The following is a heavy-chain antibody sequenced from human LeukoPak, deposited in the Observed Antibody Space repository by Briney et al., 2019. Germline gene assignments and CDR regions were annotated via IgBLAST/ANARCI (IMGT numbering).Heavy chain of an antibody. V-gene: IGHV3-21*01. CDR1: GFTFSSYS. CDR3: ARDSRGFGEYLNWFDP. CDR2: ISSSSSYI. D-gene: IGHD3-10*01. Sequence: GGSLRLSCAASGFTFSSYSMNWVRQAPGKGLEWVSSISSSSSYIYYADSVKGRFTISRDNVKNSLYLQMNSLRAEDTAVYYCARDSRGFGEYLNWFDPWGQGTLVTVSS. J-gene: IGHJ5*02.